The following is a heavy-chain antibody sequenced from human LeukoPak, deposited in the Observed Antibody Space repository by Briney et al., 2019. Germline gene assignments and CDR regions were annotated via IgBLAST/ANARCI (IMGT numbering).Heavy chain of an antibody. CDR2: FDPEDGET. D-gene: IGHD6-19*01. CDR3: ATNAIYSSGWYFDY. V-gene: IGHV1-24*01. Sequence: ASVKVSCKVSGYTLTELSMHWVRQAPGKGLEWMGGFDPEDGETIYAQKFQGRVTMTEDTSTDTAYMELSSLRSEDTAVYYCATNAIYSSGWYFDYWGQGTLVTVSS. J-gene: IGHJ4*02. CDR1: GYTLTELS.